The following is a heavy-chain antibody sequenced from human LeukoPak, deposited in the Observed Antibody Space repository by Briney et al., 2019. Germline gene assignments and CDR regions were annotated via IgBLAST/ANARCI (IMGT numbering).Heavy chain of an antibody. V-gene: IGHV4-34*01. CDR2: INHSGST. D-gene: IGHD1-26*01. Sequence: SETLPLTSAVYGGSFSGYYWSWIRQPPGKGLEWIGEINHSGSTNYNPSLKSRVTISVDTSKNQFSLKLSSVAAAGTAVYYCARRWELLPFDYWGQGTLVTVSS. CDR1: GGSFSGYY. CDR3: ARRWELLPFDY. J-gene: IGHJ4*02.